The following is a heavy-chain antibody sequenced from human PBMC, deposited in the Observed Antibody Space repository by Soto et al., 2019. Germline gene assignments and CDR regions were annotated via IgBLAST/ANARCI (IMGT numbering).Heavy chain of an antibody. D-gene: IGHD2-21*02. CDR1: GGSVTSSVYY. Sequence: SETLSLTCSVSGGSVTSSVYYWSWIRQPPGKELEWIGFVYSTGSTNSNPSLKSRVTISSDASKNQFCLKLISVTAADTAVNYCARGRSWAYCGADCYPHNWFYTWGQRTLVTVSS. CDR2: VYSTGST. CDR3: ARGRSWAYCGADCYPHNWFYT. J-gene: IGHJ5*02. V-gene: IGHV4-61*08.